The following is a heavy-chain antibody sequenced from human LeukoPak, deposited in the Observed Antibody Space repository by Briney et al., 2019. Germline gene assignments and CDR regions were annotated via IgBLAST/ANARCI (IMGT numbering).Heavy chain of an antibody. CDR2: ICYSGST. J-gene: IGHJ4*02. CDR3: ARVSGYDWESFYDY. V-gene: IGHV4-59*01. Sequence: SETLSLTCTVSGGSISSYYWSWIRQPPGKGLEWIGYICYSGSTNYNPSLKSRVTISVDTSKNQFSLKLSSVTAADTAVYYCARVSGYDWESFYDYWGQGTLVTVSS. D-gene: IGHD5-12*01. CDR1: GGSISSYY.